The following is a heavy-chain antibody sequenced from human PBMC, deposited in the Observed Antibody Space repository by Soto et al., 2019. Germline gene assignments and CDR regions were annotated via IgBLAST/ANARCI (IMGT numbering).Heavy chain of an antibody. V-gene: IGHV3-33*01. J-gene: IGHJ1*01. CDR1: GFTFSSYG. CDR2: IWYDGSNK. D-gene: IGHD4-17*01. CDR3: ARASHYGGNFEYFQH. Sequence: QVQLVESGGGVVQPGRSLRLSCAASGFTFSSYGMHWVHQAPGKGLEWVAVIWYDGSNKYYADSVKGRFTISRDNSKNTLYLQMNSLRAEDTAVYYCARASHYGGNFEYFQHWGQGTLVTVSS.